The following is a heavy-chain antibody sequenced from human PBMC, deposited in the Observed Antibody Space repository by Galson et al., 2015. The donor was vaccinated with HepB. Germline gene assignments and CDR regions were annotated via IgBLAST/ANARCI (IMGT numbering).Heavy chain of an antibody. J-gene: IGHJ4*02. D-gene: IGHD2-8*02. V-gene: IGHV3-49*03. CDR3: SRGIRIGGRVVYYFDY. CDR2: IRSKAYTGTT. Sequence: SLRLSCAASGFTFGAYALSWFHQAPGKGLEWVGFIRSKAYTGTTDYAASVQGRFTISRDDSKSIAYLQMNSLNTEDTAVYYCSRGIRIGGRVVYYFDYWGQGTLVTVSS. CDR1: GFTFGAYA.